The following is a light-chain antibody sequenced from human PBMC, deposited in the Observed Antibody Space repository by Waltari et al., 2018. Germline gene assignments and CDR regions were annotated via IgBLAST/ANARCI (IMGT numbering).Light chain of an antibody. CDR3: QQYRDYPLT. V-gene: IGKV1-5*01. J-gene: IGKJ4*01. Sequence: DFQMTQSPSTLAASVGDRFTIACRASHSIDSWLAWYQQKPGKAPKLLIYDASNLDSGVPSRFSGSGSGTEFALTISSLQPDDFATYYCQQYRDYPLTFGGGTNLEIK. CDR2: DAS. CDR1: HSIDSW.